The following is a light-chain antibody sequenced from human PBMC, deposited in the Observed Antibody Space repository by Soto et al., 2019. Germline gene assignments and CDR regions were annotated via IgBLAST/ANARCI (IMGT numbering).Light chain of an antibody. Sequence: EIVLTQSPATLSLSPGERVTLSCRASQSVSTYLAWYQQKPGQAPRLLIYDASNRATGIPVRFSGSGSGTDFTLTISSLEPEDFAVYYCQQRSSWPLTFGGGTKVEI. CDR2: DAS. CDR1: QSVSTY. V-gene: IGKV3-11*01. CDR3: QQRSSWPLT. J-gene: IGKJ4*01.